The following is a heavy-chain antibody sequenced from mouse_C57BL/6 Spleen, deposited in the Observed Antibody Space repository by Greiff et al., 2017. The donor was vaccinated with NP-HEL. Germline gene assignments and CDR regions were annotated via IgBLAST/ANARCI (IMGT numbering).Heavy chain of an antibody. Sequence: QVQLKQPGAELVKPGASVKMSCKASGYTFTSYWITWVKQRPGQGLEWIGDIYPGSGSTNYNEKFKSKATLTVDTSSSTAYMQLSSLTSEDSAVYYCARAYYYGSSYSWYFDVWGTGTTVTVSS. D-gene: IGHD1-1*01. CDR3: ARAYYYGSSYSWYFDV. CDR1: GYTFTSYW. CDR2: IYPGSGST. V-gene: IGHV1-55*01. J-gene: IGHJ1*03.